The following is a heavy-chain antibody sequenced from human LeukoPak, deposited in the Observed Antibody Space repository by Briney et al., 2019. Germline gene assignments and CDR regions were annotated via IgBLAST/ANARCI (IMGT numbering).Heavy chain of an antibody. CDR1: GFTFSSYA. Sequence: GGSLRLSCAASGFTFSSYAMSWVRQAPGKRLEWVSAISGSGGSTYYADSVKGRFTISRDNSKNTLYLQMNSLRAEDTAVYYCAKDLLLWFGESWFDYWGQGTLVTVSS. CDR3: AKDLLLWFGESWFDY. D-gene: IGHD3-10*01. CDR2: ISGSGGST. J-gene: IGHJ4*02. V-gene: IGHV3-23*01.